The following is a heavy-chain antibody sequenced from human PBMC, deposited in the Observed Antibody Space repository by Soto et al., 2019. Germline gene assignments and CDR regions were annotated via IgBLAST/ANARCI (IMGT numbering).Heavy chain of an antibody. V-gene: IGHV1-69*08. CDR1: GDTFNSYS. J-gene: IGHJ4*02. Sequence: QVQLVQSGAEVRKPGSSVTVSCEVSGDTFNSYSISWVRQAPGQGLEWMGQIIPVVSRQIYAQKFQARVTFTADKSTTTVYMDLSSLRYEDTAVYYCARGSTTTSTGFDYWGQGSLFTVSS. CDR3: ARGSTTTSTGFDY. D-gene: IGHD2-2*01. CDR2: IIPVVSRQ.